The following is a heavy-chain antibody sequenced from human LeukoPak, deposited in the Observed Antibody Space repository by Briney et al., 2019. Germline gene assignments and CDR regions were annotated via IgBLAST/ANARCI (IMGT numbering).Heavy chain of an antibody. CDR3: VKRPSESCSNGGCY. J-gene: IGHJ4*02. CDR1: GFTFRTYA. D-gene: IGHD2-8*01. CDR2: VNDFGGDA. Sequence: PGGSLRLSCSASGFTFRTYAMAWVRQAPGKGLEWVSSVNDFGGDAYYADSVRGRFTISRDNSKNTLFLQMNSLRAEDTATYFCVKRPSESCSNGGCYSGQGTLVTVSS. V-gene: IGHV3-23*01.